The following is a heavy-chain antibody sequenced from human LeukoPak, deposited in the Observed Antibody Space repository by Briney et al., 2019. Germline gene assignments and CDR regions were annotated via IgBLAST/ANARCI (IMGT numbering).Heavy chain of an antibody. V-gene: IGHV1-2*02. J-gene: IGHJ4*02. D-gene: IGHD2-15*01. CDR1: GYTFTAYY. Sequence: GASVKVSCKASGYTFTAYYMHWVRQAPGQGPEWMGWINPYSGGTNFAQTFQGRVTMTRDTSISTVSMELSRLRSDDTAVYYCAREGHCSGGSCLDYWGQGTLVTVSS. CDR2: INPYSGGT. CDR3: AREGHCSGGSCLDY.